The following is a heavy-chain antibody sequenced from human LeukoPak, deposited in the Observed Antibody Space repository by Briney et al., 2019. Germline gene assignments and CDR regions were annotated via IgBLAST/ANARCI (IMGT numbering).Heavy chain of an antibody. D-gene: IGHD4-17*01. J-gene: IGHJ4*02. Sequence: GGPLRLSCAASGFTLCSYAVHWVRQAPGKGLEWVAVISYDGSNKYYADSVKGRFTISRDNSKNTLYLQMNSLRAEDTAVYYCARDNGTVTGYFDYWGQGTLVTVSS. CDR1: GFTLCSYA. V-gene: IGHV3-30-3*01. CDR2: ISYDGSNK. CDR3: ARDNGTVTGYFDY.